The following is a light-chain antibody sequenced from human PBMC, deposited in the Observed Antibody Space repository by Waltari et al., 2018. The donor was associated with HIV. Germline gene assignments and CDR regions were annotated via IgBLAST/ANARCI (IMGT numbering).Light chain of an antibody. CDR2: YKSDSDK. J-gene: IGLJ3*02. Sequence: QAVLTQPSSLSASPGASASLTCTLRRGINVGTYRIYWYQQKPGSPPQYLVRYKSDSDKQQGSGVPSRFSGSKDASANAGILLISGLQSEDEADYYCMIWHSSAWVFGGGTKLTVL. CDR3: MIWHSSAWV. V-gene: IGLV5-45*02. CDR1: RGINVGTYR.